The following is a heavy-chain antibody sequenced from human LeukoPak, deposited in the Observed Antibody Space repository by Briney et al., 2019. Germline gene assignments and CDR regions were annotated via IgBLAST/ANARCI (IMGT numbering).Heavy chain of an antibody. J-gene: IGHJ3*02. V-gene: IGHV4-38-2*01. CDR2: IYHSGST. D-gene: IGHD3-3*01. CDR3: AGKITIFGVVIGSDAFDI. Sequence: PSETLSLTCAVSGYSISSGYYWGWIRQPRGKGLEWIGSIYHSGSTYYNPSLKSRVTISVDTSKNQFSLKLSSVTAADTAVYYCAGKITIFGVVIGSDAFDIWGQGTMVTVSS. CDR1: GYSISSGYY.